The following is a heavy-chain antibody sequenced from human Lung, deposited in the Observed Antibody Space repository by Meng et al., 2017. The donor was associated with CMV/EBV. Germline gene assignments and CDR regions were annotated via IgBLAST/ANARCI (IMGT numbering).Heavy chain of an antibody. V-gene: IGHV7-4-1*02. CDR1: GYTFSTYT. CDR2: IGTTTGTP. Sequence: VQAAQSGSALKSPGASVKVSCNASGYTFSTYTRQSVRQAHGRRLELLPWIGTTTGTPTYTQGFTGPFVFSLDTSVSTANLQISNLTAEDNAVYYSARGGTFDHWGQGTLVTVSS. J-gene: IGHJ4*02. D-gene: IGHD1-1*01. CDR3: ARGGTFDH.